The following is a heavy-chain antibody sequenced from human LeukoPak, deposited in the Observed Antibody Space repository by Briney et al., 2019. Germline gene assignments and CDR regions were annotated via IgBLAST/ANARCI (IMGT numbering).Heavy chain of an antibody. CDR3: AREVGLPAYYYGSGYYVAFDI. CDR1: GYTFTNYG. V-gene: IGHV1-18*01. Sequence: ASVKVSCKASGYTFTNYGITWVRQARGQGLEWMGWISEFNGKTNYPHKLQGTVTMTTDTSTSTAYMELRSLRSDDTAVYYCAREVGLPAYYYGSGYYVAFDIWGQGTMVTVSS. J-gene: IGHJ3*02. CDR2: ISEFNGKT. D-gene: IGHD3-22*01.